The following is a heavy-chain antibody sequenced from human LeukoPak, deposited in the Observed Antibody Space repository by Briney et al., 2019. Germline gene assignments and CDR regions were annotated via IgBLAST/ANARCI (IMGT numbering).Heavy chain of an antibody. J-gene: IGHJ3*02. D-gene: IGHD1-26*01. CDR2: IKENGAEI. CDR1: GFRFNSHW. CDR3: ARDWDPPVIEDAFDI. Sequence: PGGSLILSCAASGFRFNSHWMSWVRQAPGKGLEWVGNIKENGAEIYYVDSVRGRFTISRDNAKNSLYLQMNSLRAEDTAVYYCARDWDPPVIEDAFDIWGQGTMVTVSS. V-gene: IGHV3-7*01.